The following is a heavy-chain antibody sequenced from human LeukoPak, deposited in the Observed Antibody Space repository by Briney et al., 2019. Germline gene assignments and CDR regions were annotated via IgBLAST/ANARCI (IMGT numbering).Heavy chain of an antibody. Sequence: GASVKVSCKASGGTFSSYAISWVRQAPGQGLEWMGRIIPILGIANYAQKFQGRVTITADKSTSTAYMELSSLRSEDTAVYYCARDNIGSSGWTGLGYWGQGTLVTVSS. CDR2: IIPILGIA. CDR1: GGTFSSYA. V-gene: IGHV1-69*04. CDR3: ARDNIGSSGWTGLGY. D-gene: IGHD6-19*01. J-gene: IGHJ4*02.